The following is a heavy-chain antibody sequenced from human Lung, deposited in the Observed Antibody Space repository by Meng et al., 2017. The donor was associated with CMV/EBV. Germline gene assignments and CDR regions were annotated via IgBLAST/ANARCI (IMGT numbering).Heavy chain of an antibody. J-gene: IGHJ4*02. CDR3: AREAETANDY. D-gene: IGHD5-18*01. CDR2: INPRGGGP. V-gene: IGHV1-2*02. CDR1: GYTFADYF. Sequence: ASXXVSCKASGYTFADYFIHWVRQAPGQGLEWMGRINPRGGGPNCVQKYQNRVTLTMDKSITTAYLEMSGLTSDDTAVYYYAREAETANDYWCQGTLVTVSS.